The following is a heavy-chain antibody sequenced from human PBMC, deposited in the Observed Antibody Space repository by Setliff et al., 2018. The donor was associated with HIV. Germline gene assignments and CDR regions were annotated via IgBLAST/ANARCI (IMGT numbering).Heavy chain of an antibody. CDR3: ARHMITFGGVIIVDAFDI. J-gene: IGHJ3*02. D-gene: IGHD3-16*02. V-gene: IGHV4-38-2*01. CDR1: GYSISSGSY. CDR2: IDASANT. Sequence: SETLSLTCAVSGYSISSGSYWAWIRQPPGKGLEWIGCIDASANTYYIPSLKSRVTMSVDTSKNQFSLKLSSVTAADTAVYYCARHMITFGGVIIVDAFDIWGQGTMVTVSS.